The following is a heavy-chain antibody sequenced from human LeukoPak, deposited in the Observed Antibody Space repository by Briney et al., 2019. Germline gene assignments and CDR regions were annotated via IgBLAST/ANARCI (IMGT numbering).Heavy chain of an antibody. CDR3: AKHISSRYYMDV. CDR1: GFTFSSYA. CDR2: ISSSGGTT. J-gene: IGHJ6*03. V-gene: IGHV3-23*01. D-gene: IGHD6-13*01. Sequence: GGSLRLSCAASGFTFSSYAMSWVRQAPGEGLEWVSAISSSGGTTHYADPVKGRFTISRDNSKKTLYVQMNSLRAEDTAVYYCAKHISSRYYMDVWGKGTTVTVSS.